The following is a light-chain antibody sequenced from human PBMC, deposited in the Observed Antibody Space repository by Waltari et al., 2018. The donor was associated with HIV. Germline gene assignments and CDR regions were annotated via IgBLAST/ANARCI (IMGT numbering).Light chain of an antibody. CDR1: NLQTKD. Sequence: SFELSQPPSVSVAPGQTATLACVGNNLQTKDVHWYRQKSGQAPVAVIHDDTDRPSGITDRISGSNSGDTATLIIRRVEGDDEADYYCQVWDTSSDWVFGGGTKLTVL. V-gene: IGLV3-21*02. CDR3: QVWDTSSDWV. CDR2: DDT. J-gene: IGLJ3*02.